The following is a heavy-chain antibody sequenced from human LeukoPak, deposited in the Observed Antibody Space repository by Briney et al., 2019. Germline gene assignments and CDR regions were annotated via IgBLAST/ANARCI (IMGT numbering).Heavy chain of an antibody. V-gene: IGHV3-53*01. CDR1: GITVSSNY. Sequence: GGSLRLSCAASGITVSSNYMSWVRQAPGKGLEWVSVIYSGGVTYSADSVKGRFTISRDNSKNTLYLQMNSLRAEDTAVYYCAKTYGPNYSDYWGQGTLVTVSS. D-gene: IGHD2-8*01. CDR3: AKTYGPNYSDY. CDR2: IYSGGVT. J-gene: IGHJ4*02.